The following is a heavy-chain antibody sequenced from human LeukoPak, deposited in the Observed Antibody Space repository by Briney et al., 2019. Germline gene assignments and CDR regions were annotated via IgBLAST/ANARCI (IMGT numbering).Heavy chain of an antibody. Sequence: GGSLRLSCAASGFTFSDNYMSWIRQAPGKGLEWVSSISTSSIYIYYADSVKGRFTISRDNAKNSLYLQMNSLRAEDTAVYYCARVPAGVIGMKDAFDIWGQGTMVTVSS. J-gene: IGHJ3*02. D-gene: IGHD3-16*02. CDR1: GFTFSDNY. V-gene: IGHV3-11*06. CDR2: ISTSSIYI. CDR3: ARVPAGVIGMKDAFDI.